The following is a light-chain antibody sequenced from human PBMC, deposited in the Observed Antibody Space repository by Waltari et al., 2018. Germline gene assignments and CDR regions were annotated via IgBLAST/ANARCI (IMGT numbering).Light chain of an antibody. CDR1: SSDVGVYNF. J-gene: IGLJ2*01. CDR2: EVS. V-gene: IGLV2-23*02. Sequence: QSALTQPASVPGSPGQSITISCTGPSSDVGVYNFVSWYQPHPGKAPKPINYEVSKRPSGVSYRFSGSKSGNTASLTISGLQAEDEADYYCHSHTSSITTVIFGGGTKLTV. CDR3: HSHTSSITTVI.